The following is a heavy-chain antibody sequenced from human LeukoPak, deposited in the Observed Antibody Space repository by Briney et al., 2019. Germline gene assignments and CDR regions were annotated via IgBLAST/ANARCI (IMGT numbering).Heavy chain of an antibody. J-gene: IGHJ6*02. CDR2: ISGSGGST. V-gene: IGHV3-23*01. Sequence: GGPLRLSCAASGFTFSSYAMSWVRQAPGKGLEWVSAISGSGGSTYYADSVKGRFTISRDNSKNTLYLQMNSLRAEDTAVYYCAKDLDGAHYYYGMDVWGQGTTVTVSS. D-gene: IGHD3-16*01. CDR1: GFTFSSYA. CDR3: AKDLDGAHYYYGMDV.